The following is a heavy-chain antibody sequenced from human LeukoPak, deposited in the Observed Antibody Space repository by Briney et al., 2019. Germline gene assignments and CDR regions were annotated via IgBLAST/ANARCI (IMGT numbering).Heavy chain of an antibody. CDR2: INHSGST. J-gene: IGHJ4*02. CDR1: GGSFSGYY. CDR3: ARVRGRQGDHRD. V-gene: IGHV4-34*01. D-gene: IGHD2-15*01. Sequence: PSETLSLTCAVNGGSFSGYYWSWIRQPPGKGLEWIGEINHSGSTNYNPSLKSRVTISVDTSKNQFSLKLSSVTAADTAVYYCARVRGRQGDHRDWGQGTLVTVSS.